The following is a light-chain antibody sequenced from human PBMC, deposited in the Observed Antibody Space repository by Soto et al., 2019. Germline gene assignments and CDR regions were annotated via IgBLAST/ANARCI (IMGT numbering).Light chain of an antibody. CDR2: EVS. CDR1: SSDIGDYDY. V-gene: IGLV2-14*01. Sequence: QSALTQPASVSGSPGQSITISCTGTSSDIGDYDYVSWYRQHPGKAPKTLIYEVSIRPSGISNRFSGSKSGNTAYLTISGLQLEDEADYYCSSYSFSSMGLFGGGTTLTVL. J-gene: IGLJ2*01. CDR3: SSYSFSSMGL.